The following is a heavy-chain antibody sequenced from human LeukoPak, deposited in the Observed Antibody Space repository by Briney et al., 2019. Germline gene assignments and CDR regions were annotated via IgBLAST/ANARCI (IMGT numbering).Heavy chain of an antibody. CDR3: TRHHQGAVGATDY. J-gene: IGHJ4*02. V-gene: IGHV3-73*01. CDR2: IRSKANSYAT. D-gene: IGHD1-26*01. Sequence: GGSLGLSCAASGFTFSGSAMHWVRQASGKGLEWVGRIRSKANSYATAYAASVKGRFTISRDDSKNTAYLQMNSLKTEDTAVYYCTRHHQGAVGATDYWGQGTLVTVSS. CDR1: GFTFSGSA.